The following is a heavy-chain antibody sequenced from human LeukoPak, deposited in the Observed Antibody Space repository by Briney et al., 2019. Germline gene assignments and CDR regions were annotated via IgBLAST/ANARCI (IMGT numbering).Heavy chain of an antibody. CDR2: TYYRSKWYN. V-gene: IGHV6-1*01. D-gene: IGHD6-13*01. Sequence: SQTLSLTCAVSGDSVSSNSAAWNWIRQSPSRNLEWLGRTYYRSKWYNGYAVSVTSRITINPDTSKNQFSLQLNSVTPEDTAVYYCARQYSSGWSYYYGLDVWGKGTTVTVSS. CDR3: ARQYSSGWSYYYGLDV. CDR1: GDSVSSNSAA. J-gene: IGHJ6*04.